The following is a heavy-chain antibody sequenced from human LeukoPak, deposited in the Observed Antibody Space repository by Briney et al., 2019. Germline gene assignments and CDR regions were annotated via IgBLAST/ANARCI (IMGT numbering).Heavy chain of an antibody. CDR1: GYTFTGYY. V-gene: IGHV1-2*02. CDR3: ARGGLSDFDY. CDR2: INPNSGGT. J-gene: IGHJ4*02. Sequence: ASVKVSCKASGYTFTGYYMHWVRQAPGQGLEWMGWINPNSGGTNYAQKFQGRVTITRNTSISTAYMELSSLRSEDTAVYYCARGGLSDFDYWGQGTLVTVSS. D-gene: IGHD3-16*02.